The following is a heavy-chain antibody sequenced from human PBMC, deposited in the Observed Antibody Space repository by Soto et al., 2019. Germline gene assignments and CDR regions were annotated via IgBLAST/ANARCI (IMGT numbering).Heavy chain of an antibody. Sequence: PSETLSLTCAVYGGSFSGYYWSWIRQPPGKGLEWIGEINHSGSTNYNPSLKSRVTISVDTSKNQFSLKLSSVTAAGTAVYYCARGRVAVAGTRWFDPWGQGTLVTVSS. CDR2: INHSGST. V-gene: IGHV4-34*01. CDR3: ARGRVAVAGTRWFDP. CDR1: GGSFSGYY. D-gene: IGHD6-19*01. J-gene: IGHJ5*02.